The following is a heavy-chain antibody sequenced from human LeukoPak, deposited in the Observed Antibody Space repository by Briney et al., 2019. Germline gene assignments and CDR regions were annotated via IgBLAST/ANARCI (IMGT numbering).Heavy chain of an antibody. V-gene: IGHV3-74*01. Sequence: GGSLRLSCAASGFTFNTYWMHWVRQGPGKGLVWVSRIYSDGSRTTYADSVRGRFTISGDNAKNTLHLQMNSLRAEDTAVYYCARDLPSPGHNKRGAFDIWGQGTMVTVSS. CDR3: ARDLPSPGHNKRGAFDI. D-gene: IGHD1-14*01. J-gene: IGHJ3*02. CDR2: IYSDGSRT. CDR1: GFTFNTYW.